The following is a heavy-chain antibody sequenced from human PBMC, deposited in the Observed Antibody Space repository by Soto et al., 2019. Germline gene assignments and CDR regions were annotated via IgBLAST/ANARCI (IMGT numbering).Heavy chain of an antibody. Sequence: SETLSLTCTVSGGSISSYYWIWIRQPPGKGLEWIGYIYYSGSTNYNPSLKSRVTISVDTSKNQFSLELSSVTAADTAVYYCAREAEDCSGGSCYANAFDIWGQGTMVTVSS. D-gene: IGHD2-15*01. CDR1: GGSISSYY. V-gene: IGHV4-59*01. CDR3: AREAEDCSGGSCYANAFDI. J-gene: IGHJ3*02. CDR2: IYYSGST.